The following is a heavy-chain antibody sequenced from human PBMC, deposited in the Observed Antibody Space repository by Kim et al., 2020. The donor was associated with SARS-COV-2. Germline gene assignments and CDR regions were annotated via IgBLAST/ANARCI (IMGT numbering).Heavy chain of an antibody. V-gene: IGHV3-53*01. J-gene: IGHJ3*02. CDR2: IYGGGST. D-gene: IGHD1-1*01. Sequence: GGSLRLSCTASGFAVSSNYMSWVRQAPGKGLEWVSVIYGGGSTYYADSVKGRFTISRDISKNTLYLQMNSLRTEDTAVYYCARNLGGSSTGDIWGQGTMVTVSS. CDR3: ARNLGGSSTGDI. CDR1: GFAVSSNY.